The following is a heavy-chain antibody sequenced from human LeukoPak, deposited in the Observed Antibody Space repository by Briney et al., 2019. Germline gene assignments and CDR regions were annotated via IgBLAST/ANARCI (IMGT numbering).Heavy chain of an antibody. Sequence: TGGSLRLSCEASGFTFSSYWMHWVRQAPGKGLVWVSRLNTDASSTSYADSVKGRFTISRDNSKNTLYLQMHSLRAEDTAVYYCANGGEYIVADKKLFDYWGQGTLVTVSS. D-gene: IGHD5-12*01. CDR2: LNTDASST. CDR3: ANGGEYIVADKKLFDY. V-gene: IGHV3-74*01. J-gene: IGHJ4*02. CDR1: GFTFSSYW.